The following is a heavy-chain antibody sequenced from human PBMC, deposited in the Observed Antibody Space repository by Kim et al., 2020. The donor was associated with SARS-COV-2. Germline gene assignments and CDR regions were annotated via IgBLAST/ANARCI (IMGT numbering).Heavy chain of an antibody. Sequence: GGSLRLSCAASGLTFSTSIMNWVRQAPGKGLEWVSSISGSGTDIYYADSVKGRFIISRDNAKNSLFLQMNSLRDEDTAVYYCRRGHYSSVDYWGQGTQVT. CDR2: ISGSGTDI. V-gene: IGHV3-48*02. CDR1: GLTFSTSI. CDR3: RRGHYSSVDY. D-gene: IGHD4-4*01. J-gene: IGHJ4*02.